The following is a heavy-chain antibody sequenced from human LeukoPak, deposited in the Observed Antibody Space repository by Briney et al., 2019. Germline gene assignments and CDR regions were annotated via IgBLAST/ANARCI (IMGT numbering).Heavy chain of an antibody. Sequence: SETLSLTCTVSGGSISSGSYYWSWIRQPAGKGLELIGRIYTSGSTNYNPSLKSRVTISVDTSKNQFSLKLSSVTAADTAVYYCARDGTYYYDSSGPTTNFDIWGQGTMVTVSS. V-gene: IGHV4-61*02. CDR1: GGSISSGSYY. D-gene: IGHD3-22*01. CDR3: ARDGTYYYDSSGPTTNFDI. J-gene: IGHJ3*02. CDR2: IYTSGST.